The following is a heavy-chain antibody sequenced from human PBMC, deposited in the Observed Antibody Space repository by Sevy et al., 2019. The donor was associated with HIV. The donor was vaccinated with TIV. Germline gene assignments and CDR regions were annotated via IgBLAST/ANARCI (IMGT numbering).Heavy chain of an antibody. CDR2: ISSSGSYI. CDR1: GFTFSAST. Sequence: GGSLRLSCAASGFTFSASTINWVRQAPGKGLEWISSISSSGSYIHYADSVKGRFTISRANAKSSLYLQLNGLRAEETAVYYCARGASVAGRGGFDFWGQGTLVTVSS. D-gene: IGHD6-19*01. V-gene: IGHV3-21*01. J-gene: IGHJ4*02. CDR3: ARGASVAGRGGFDF.